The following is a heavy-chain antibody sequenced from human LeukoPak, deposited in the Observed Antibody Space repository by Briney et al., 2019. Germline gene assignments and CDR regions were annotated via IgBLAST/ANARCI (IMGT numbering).Heavy chain of an antibody. CDR1: GGSFSASY. CDR3: ARGVGLTQGGSFDY. D-gene: IGHD1-26*01. Sequence: SETLSLTCAVYGGSFSASYWAWIRQPPGKGLEWIGEINHSGTTTYNPSLKSRVSISVDTSKNQFSLKLSSVTAADTAVYYCARGVGLTQGGSFDYWGQGTLVTVSS. V-gene: IGHV4-34*01. J-gene: IGHJ4*02. CDR2: INHSGTT.